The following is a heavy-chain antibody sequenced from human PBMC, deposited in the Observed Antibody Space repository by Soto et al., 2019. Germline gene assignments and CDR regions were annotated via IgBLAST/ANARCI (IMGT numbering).Heavy chain of an antibody. Sequence: QVQLVESGGGLVKPGGSLRLSCAASGFTFSDYYMSWIRQAPGKGLEWVSYISSSSSYTNYADSVKGRFTISRDNAKNSLYLQMNSLRAEDTAVYYCARVRGPDWSLDYWGQGTLVTVSS. CDR2: ISSSSSYT. CDR3: ARVRGPDWSLDY. V-gene: IGHV3-11*06. CDR1: GFTFSDYY. J-gene: IGHJ4*02. D-gene: IGHD3-9*01.